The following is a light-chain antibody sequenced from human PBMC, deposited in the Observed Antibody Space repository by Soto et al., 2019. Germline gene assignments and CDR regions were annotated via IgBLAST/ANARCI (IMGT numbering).Light chain of an antibody. CDR2: GAS. V-gene: IGKV3-20*01. CDR3: QQYGSTTYT. Sequence: EIVLTQSPGTLSLSPGERATLSCRASQSVSNNFLAWYQQKPGQPPRLLIYGASSRATGIPDRFSGSGSGTDFTLTISRLEPEDFAVYYCQQYGSTTYTFGQGTELEIK. J-gene: IGKJ2*01. CDR1: QSVSNNF.